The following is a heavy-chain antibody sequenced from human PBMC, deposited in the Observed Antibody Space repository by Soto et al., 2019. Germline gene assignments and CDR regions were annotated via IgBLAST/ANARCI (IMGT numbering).Heavy chain of an antibody. CDR2: MNPNSGNT. Sequence: ASVKVSCKASGYTFTNCGINWVRRAPGQGPEWMGWMNPNSGNTGYAQKFQGRVTMTRNTSISTAYMELSSLRSEDTAVYYCASTGAVGFGELLYDYMDVWGKGTTVTVSS. CDR1: GYTFTNCG. D-gene: IGHD3-10*01. CDR3: ASTGAVGFGELLYDYMDV. J-gene: IGHJ6*03. V-gene: IGHV1-8*02.